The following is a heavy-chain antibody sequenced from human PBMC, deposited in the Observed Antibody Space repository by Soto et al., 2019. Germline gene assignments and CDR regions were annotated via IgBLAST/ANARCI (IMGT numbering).Heavy chain of an antibody. J-gene: IGHJ5*02. D-gene: IGHD2-15*01. Sequence: QVQLVQSGAEVKKPGSSVKVSCKASGGTFSNYAFSWVRQAPGQGLEWMGRIIPIFGTANYAQTFQGRVTITADESTSTAYMELSSLRSEDTAVYYCARDGDCSGGSCYYKGRWFDPWGQGTLVTVSS. V-gene: IGHV1-69*18. CDR3: ARDGDCSGGSCYYKGRWFDP. CDR1: GGTFSNYA. CDR2: IIPIFGTA.